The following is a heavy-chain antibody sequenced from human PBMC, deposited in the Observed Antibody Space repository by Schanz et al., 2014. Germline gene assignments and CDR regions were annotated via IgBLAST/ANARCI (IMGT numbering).Heavy chain of an antibody. D-gene: IGHD3-22*01. CDR1: GFTLSSYA. J-gene: IGHJ4*02. CDR2: IYASGAT. Sequence: EQLVESGGGLVKPGRSLRLSCAAYGFTLSSYAMHWVRQAPGKGLEWVSTIYASGATYYADSVKRRFTISRDISKNTLHLQVTSLRAEDTAVYYCAKDPSHGDYDYYFDYWGQGTLVTVSS. V-gene: IGHV3-23*04. CDR3: AKDPSHGDYDYYFDY.